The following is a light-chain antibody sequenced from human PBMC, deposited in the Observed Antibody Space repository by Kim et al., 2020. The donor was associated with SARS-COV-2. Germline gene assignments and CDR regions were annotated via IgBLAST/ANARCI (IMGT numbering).Light chain of an antibody. CDR2: DVF. CDR1: QSVGTW. J-gene: IGKJ1*01. CDR3: QQYNSYST. V-gene: IGKV1-5*01. Sequence: DTQMTQSPSTLSASVGDRVTITCRASQSVGTWLAWYQQKPGKAPKLLIYDVFNLESGVPSRFSGSGFGTEFTLTISSLHPDDFATYYCQQYNSYSTCGQGTKVDIK.